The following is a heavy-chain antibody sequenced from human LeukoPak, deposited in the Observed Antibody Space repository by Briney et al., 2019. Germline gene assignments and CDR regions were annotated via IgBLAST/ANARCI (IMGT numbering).Heavy chain of an antibody. CDR3: AGYGVVPAAHYYYGMDV. D-gene: IGHD2-2*01. V-gene: IGHV3-48*03. Sequence: GGSLRLSCAASGFTFSSYEMNWVRQAPGKGLEWVSYISSSGSTIYYADSVKGRFTISRDNAKNSLYLQMNSLRAEDTAVYYCAGYGVVPAAHYYYGMDVWGKGTTVTVSS. J-gene: IGHJ6*04. CDR2: ISSSGSTI. CDR1: GFTFSSYE.